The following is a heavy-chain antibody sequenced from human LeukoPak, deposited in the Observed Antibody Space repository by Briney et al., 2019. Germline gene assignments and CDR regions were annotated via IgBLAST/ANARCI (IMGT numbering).Heavy chain of an antibody. CDR3: AKSTPMERLNFGFDY. J-gene: IGHJ4*02. V-gene: IGHV3-23*01. CDR2: ISGSGGST. CDR1: GFTFSSYA. Sequence: GGSLRLSCAASGFTFSSYAMSWVRQAPGKGLEWVSAISGSGGSTYYADSVKGRFTIYRDNSKNTLYLQMNSLRAEDTAVYYCAKSTPMERLNFGFDYWGQGTLVTVSS. D-gene: IGHD6-25*01.